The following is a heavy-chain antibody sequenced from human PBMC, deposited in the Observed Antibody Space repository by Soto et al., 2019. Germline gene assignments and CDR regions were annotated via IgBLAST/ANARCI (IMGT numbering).Heavy chain of an antibody. CDR2: ISSSSSYI. CDR1: GFTFSSYS. Sequence: EVQLVESGGGLVKPGGSLRLSCAASGFTFSSYSMNWVRQAPGKGLEWVSSISSSSSYIYYADSVKGRFTISRDNAKNSLYLQMNSLRAEDTAVYYCARNRAVLRYFDFRRKLEAYYYGMDVWGQGTTVTVSS. CDR3: ARNRAVLRYFDFRRKLEAYYYGMDV. J-gene: IGHJ6*02. V-gene: IGHV3-21*01. D-gene: IGHD3-9*01.